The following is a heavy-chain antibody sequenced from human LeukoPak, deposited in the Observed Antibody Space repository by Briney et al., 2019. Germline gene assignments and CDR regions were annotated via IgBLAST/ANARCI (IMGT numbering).Heavy chain of an antibody. D-gene: IGHD3-22*01. CDR2: MNPKSGGT. J-gene: IGHJ3*02. V-gene: IGHV1-2*02. CDR1: GYTFTGYY. CDR3: ARGYDSSGYYYGHDAFDI. Sequence: ASVKVSCKASGYTFTGYYVHWVRQAPGQGLEWMGWMNPKSGGTNYAQKFEARVTMNRDTSISTAYMELSRLRSDDTAVYYCARGYDSSGYYYGHDAFDIWGQGTMVTVSS.